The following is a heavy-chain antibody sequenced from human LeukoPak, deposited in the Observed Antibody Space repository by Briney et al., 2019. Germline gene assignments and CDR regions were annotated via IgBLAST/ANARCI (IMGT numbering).Heavy chain of an antibody. D-gene: IGHD3-3*01. CDR3: ARGIFGVYYFDY. V-gene: IGHV4-59*01. CDR1: GGSISSYY. Sequence: RASETLSLTCTVSGGSISSYYWSWIRQPPGKGLEWIGYIYYSGSTNYNPSLKSRVTISVDTSKNQFSLKLSSVTAADTAVYYCARGIFGVYYFDYWGQGTLVTVSS. CDR2: IYYSGST. J-gene: IGHJ4*02.